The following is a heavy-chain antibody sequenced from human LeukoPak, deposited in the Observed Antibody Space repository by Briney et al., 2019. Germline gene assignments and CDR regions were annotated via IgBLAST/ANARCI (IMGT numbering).Heavy chain of an antibody. D-gene: IGHD1-26*01. V-gene: IGHV3-74*01. Sequence: GGSLRLSCAASGFTFSSYWMHWVRQAPGKGLMWVSRINSDGSTTNYADSVKGRFIISRDNTKNTLYLQMNSLRAEDTAVYYCARDSPYSGSYFLLDYWGQGTLVTVSS. CDR3: ARDSPYSGSYFLLDY. J-gene: IGHJ4*02. CDR2: INSDGSTT. CDR1: GFTFSSYW.